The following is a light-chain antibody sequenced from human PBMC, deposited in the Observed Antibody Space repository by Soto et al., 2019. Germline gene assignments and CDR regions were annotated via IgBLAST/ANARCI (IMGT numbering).Light chain of an antibody. CDR1: SSDVGSYNR. CDR2: EVS. CDR3: SSYTSSSTYA. J-gene: IGLJ1*01. V-gene: IGLV2-18*02. Sequence: QSVLTQPPSVSGSPGQSVTISCTGTSSDVGSYNRVSWYQQPPGTAPKLMIYEVSNRPSGVPDRFSGSKSGNTASLTISGLQAEDEADYYCSSYTSSSTYAFGPGTKFPLL.